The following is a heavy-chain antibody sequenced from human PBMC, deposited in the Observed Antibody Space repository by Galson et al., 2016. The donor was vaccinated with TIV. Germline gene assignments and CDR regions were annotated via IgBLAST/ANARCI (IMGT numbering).Heavy chain of an antibody. J-gene: IGHJ6*02. D-gene: IGHD2-21*02. CDR1: GFSVSDNY. CDR2: FSNSDYT. Sequence: SLRLSCAASGFSVSDNYINWVRQAPGKGLEWVSIFSNSDYTNYADSVKGRFTISRDNSKNTVYLHMSRLRAEDTAVYYCARGRRHGGDNCYLSYYFGMDVWGQGTTVTVSS. V-gene: IGHV3-66*02. CDR3: ARGRRHGGDNCYLSYYFGMDV.